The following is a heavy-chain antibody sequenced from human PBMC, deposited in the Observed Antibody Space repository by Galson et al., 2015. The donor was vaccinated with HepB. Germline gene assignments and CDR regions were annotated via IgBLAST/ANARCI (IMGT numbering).Heavy chain of an antibody. V-gene: IGHV2-5*02. CDR1: GFSFTSSGVG. CDR2: ICWDDET. CDR3: AHRWIQLWTREFYFDH. J-gene: IGHJ4*02. D-gene: IGHD5-18*01. Sequence: PALVKPTQTLTLTCSFSGFSFTSSGVGVGWIRQPPGKALEWLGLICWDDETRYNPSLESRLTITRDASENHVILKMDNTDPLDTGTYFCAHRWIQLWTREFYFDHWGQGILVTVSS.